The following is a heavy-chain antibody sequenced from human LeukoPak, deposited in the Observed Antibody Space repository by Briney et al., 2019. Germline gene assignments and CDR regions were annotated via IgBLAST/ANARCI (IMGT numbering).Heavy chain of an antibody. CDR2: IGGSGGST. CDR3: AKEVYYDSSGYFRPNWFDP. D-gene: IGHD3-22*01. V-gene: IGHV3-23*01. Sequence: GGSLRLSCAASGFTFSSYAMSWVRQAPGKGLEWVSAIGGSGGSTCYADSVKGRFTISRDNSKDTLYLQMNSLRAEDTAVYYCAKEVYYDSSGYFRPNWFDPWGQGTLVTVSS. CDR1: GFTFSSYA. J-gene: IGHJ5*02.